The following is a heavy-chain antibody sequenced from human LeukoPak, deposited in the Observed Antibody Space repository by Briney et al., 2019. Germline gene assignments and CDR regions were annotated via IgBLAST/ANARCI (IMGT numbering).Heavy chain of an antibody. J-gene: IGHJ6*02. Sequence: ASVKVSCKASGYTFTSYAMNWVRQAPGQGLEWMGWINTNTGNPTYAQGFTGRFVFSLDTSVSTAYLQISSLKAEDTAVYYCARANGDYVDYYYYGMDVWGQGTTVTVSS. V-gene: IGHV7-4-1*02. CDR1: GYTFTSYA. CDR3: ARANGDYVDYYYYGMDV. CDR2: INTNTGNP. D-gene: IGHD4-17*01.